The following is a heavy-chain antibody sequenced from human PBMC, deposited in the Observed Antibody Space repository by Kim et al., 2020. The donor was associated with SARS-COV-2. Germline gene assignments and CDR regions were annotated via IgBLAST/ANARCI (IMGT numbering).Heavy chain of an antibody. CDR3: ARAYGSGSFRVY. CDR1: GYSFPSYW. J-gene: IGHJ4*02. D-gene: IGHD3-10*01. Sequence: GESLKISCRGLGYSFPSYWIGWVPQFPGKGLGGGGRFVPSDYYTNYSPPFQANVTISAAKPISTPYLQWSSLKAPDTAMYYCARAYGSGSFRVYWGQGTLVTVSS. CDR2: FVPSDYYT. V-gene: IGHV5-10-1*01.